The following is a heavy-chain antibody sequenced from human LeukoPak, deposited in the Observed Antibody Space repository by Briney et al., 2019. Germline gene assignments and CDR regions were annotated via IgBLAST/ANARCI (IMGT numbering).Heavy chain of an antibody. CDR1: GYTFTSHD. D-gene: IGHD3-10*01. CDR2: MNPNSGNT. CDR3: AGGLALSRVFDP. V-gene: IGHV1-8*01. J-gene: IGHJ5*02. Sequence: GASVQVTCKASGYTFTSHDINWVRQAAAQRLEWTGLMNPNSGNTGYAQKFQGRVTMTRNTSISTAYMGLSSLGSEDTAVYYFAGGLALSRVFDPCGQGTLVTVSS.